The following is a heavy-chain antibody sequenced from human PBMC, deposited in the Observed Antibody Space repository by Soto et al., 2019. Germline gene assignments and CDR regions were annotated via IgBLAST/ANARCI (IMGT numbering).Heavy chain of an antibody. D-gene: IGHD2-15*01. V-gene: IGHV1-3*01. CDR1: GYTFSSYA. Sequence: QVQLVQSGAEVKKPGASVKVSCKASGYTFSSYAMHWVRQAPGQRLEWMGWIIAGNGNTKYTQTFQGRVTITRDTSASTAYMELSSLRSEDTAVYYCASGYCSGVSCYSTFDYWGQGTLVTVSS. CDR2: IIAGNGNT. CDR3: ASGYCSGVSCYSTFDY. J-gene: IGHJ4*02.